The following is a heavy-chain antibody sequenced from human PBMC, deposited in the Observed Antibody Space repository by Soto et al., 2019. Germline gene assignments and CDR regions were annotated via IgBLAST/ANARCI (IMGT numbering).Heavy chain of an antibody. D-gene: IGHD2-21*02. CDR1: GFTFSSYT. CDR2: ISSRGDFV. V-gene: IGHV3-21*01. CDR3: ARDPYCLDTDCYSYYFES. J-gene: IGHJ4*02. Sequence: PGGSLRLSCVASGFTFSSYTMNWVRLAPGKGLEWVSSISSRGDFVYYEDSLKGRFTISRDNAKNSLFLQLSSLRVEDTAVYYCARDPYCLDTDCYSYYFESWGQGTLVTVSS.